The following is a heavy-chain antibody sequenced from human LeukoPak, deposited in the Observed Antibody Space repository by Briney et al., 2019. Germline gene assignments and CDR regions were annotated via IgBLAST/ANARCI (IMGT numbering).Heavy chain of an antibody. CDR2: ISSSGSTI. D-gene: IGHD3-9*01. CDR1: GFTFSSYE. Sequence: GGSLRLSCAASGFTFSSYEMNWVRQAPGKGLEWVSYISSSGSTIYYADSVKGRFTISRDNAKNSLYLQMNSLRAEDTAVYYCARRFLTGYFFDYWGQGTLVTVSS. CDR3: ARRFLTGYFFDY. V-gene: IGHV3-48*03. J-gene: IGHJ4*02.